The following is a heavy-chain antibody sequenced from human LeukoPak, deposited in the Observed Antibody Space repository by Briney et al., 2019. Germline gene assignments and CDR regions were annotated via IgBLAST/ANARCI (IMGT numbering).Heavy chain of an antibody. CDR2: ISGSGGST. V-gene: IGHV3-23*01. Sequence: GGSLRLSCAASGFTFSSYAMSWVRQAPGKGLEWVSAISGSGGSTYYADSVKGRFTISRDNSKNTLYLQMNSLRAEDTAVYYCAKAYLVVITAYYFDYWGQGTLVTVSS. J-gene: IGHJ4*02. CDR3: AKAYLVVITAYYFDY. D-gene: IGHD3-22*01. CDR1: GFTFSSYA.